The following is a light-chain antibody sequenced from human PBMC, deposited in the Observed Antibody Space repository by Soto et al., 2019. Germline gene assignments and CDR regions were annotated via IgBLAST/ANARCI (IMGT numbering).Light chain of an antibody. J-gene: IGLJ1*01. CDR2: SND. CDR1: SSNIGTNT. Sequence: QSVLTQPPSASGTPGQRVTIYCSGSSSNIGTNTVNWYQHVPGTAPKLLIDSNDQRPSGVPDRFSGSKSGTSASLAISGLQSEDEADYYCAAWDDSLNGFFVFGTGTKLTVL. CDR3: AAWDDSLNGFFV. V-gene: IGLV1-44*01.